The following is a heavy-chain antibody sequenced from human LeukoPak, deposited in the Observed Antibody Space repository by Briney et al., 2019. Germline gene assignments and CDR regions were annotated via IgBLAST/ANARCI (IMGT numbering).Heavy chain of an antibody. V-gene: IGHV3-30*04. CDR3: ARDEYYANSGIDAFDL. Sequence: GRSLRLSCAASGFILGSYAMHWVRQAPGKGLEWVAVISNDGKDKYHADSVKGRFTVSRDNSKNTLFLQMNSLRAEDTAVYYCARDEYYANSGIDAFDLWGQGTMVTVSS. J-gene: IGHJ3*01. D-gene: IGHD3-22*01. CDR2: ISNDGKDK. CDR1: GFILGSYA.